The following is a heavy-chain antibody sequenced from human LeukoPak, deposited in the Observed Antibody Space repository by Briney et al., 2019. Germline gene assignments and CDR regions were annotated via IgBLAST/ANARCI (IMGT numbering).Heavy chain of an antibody. J-gene: IGHJ4*02. CDR2: INAGNGNT. D-gene: IGHD2-2*01. Sequence: ASVKVSCKASGYTFTSYAMHWVRQAPGQRLEWMGWINAGNGNTKYSQKFQGRVTITRDTSASTAYMELSSLRSEDTAVYYCARVGIVVVPAAMLGYWGQGTLVTVSS. CDR1: GYTFTSYA. V-gene: IGHV1-3*01. CDR3: ARVGIVVVPAAMLGY.